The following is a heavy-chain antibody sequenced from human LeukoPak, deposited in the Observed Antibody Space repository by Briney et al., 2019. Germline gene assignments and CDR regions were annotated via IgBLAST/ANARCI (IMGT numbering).Heavy chain of an antibody. CDR2: IRYDGSNK. CDR3: AKPTRITIFGVAEYYFDY. CDR1: GFTFSSYG. J-gene: IGHJ4*02. V-gene: IGHV3-30*02. Sequence: GGSLRLSCAASGFTFSSYGMHWVRQAPGKGLEWVAFIRYDGSNKYYADSVKGRFTISRDNSKNTLYLQMNSLRAEDTAGYYCAKPTRITIFGVAEYYFDYWGQGTLVTVSS. D-gene: IGHD3-3*01.